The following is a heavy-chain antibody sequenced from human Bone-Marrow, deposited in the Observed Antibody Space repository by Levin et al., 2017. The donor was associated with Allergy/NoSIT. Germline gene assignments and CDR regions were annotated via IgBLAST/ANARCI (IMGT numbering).Heavy chain of an antibody. CDR2: ISDTGST. V-gene: IGHV4-30-4*01. J-gene: IGHJ4*02. CDR3: ARELKENNFDTSGYYIDH. Sequence: SQTLSLTCTVSGDSLSSGDYYWSWLRQTPGKGLECIGYISDTGSTYYNPSLKSRLTISVDTSRNQFSLKLSSVTAADTAIYYCARELKENNFDTSGYYIDHWGQGVLVTVSS. CDR1: GDSLSSGDYY. D-gene: IGHD3-22*01.